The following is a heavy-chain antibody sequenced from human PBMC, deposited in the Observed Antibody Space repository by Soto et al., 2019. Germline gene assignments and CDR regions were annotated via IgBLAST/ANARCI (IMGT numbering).Heavy chain of an antibody. CDR3: AKHPTGDFGWELYYFDY. J-gene: IGHJ4*02. CDR2: ISGSGGST. V-gene: IGHV3-23*01. CDR1: GFTFSSYA. D-gene: IGHD1-26*01. Sequence: GGSLRLSCAASGFTFSSYAMSWFRQAPGKGLEWVSAISGSGGSTYYADSVKGRFTISRDNSKNTLYLQMNSLRAEDTAVYYCAKHPTGDFGWELYYFDYWGQGTLVTVSS.